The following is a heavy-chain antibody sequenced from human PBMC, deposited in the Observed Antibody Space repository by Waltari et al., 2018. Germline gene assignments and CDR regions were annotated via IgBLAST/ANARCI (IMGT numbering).Heavy chain of an antibody. CDR1: AFTFRSYA. Sequence: EVQLLESGGGLVQPGGSLRLYCAASAFTFRSYAMSWVRQAPGKGLEWVSVIYSGGSTYYADSVKGRFTISRDNSKNTLYLQMNSLRAEDTAVYYCANLNYYGSGPNYWGQGTLVTVSS. J-gene: IGHJ4*02. D-gene: IGHD3-10*01. V-gene: IGHV3-23*03. CDR2: IYSGGST. CDR3: ANLNYYGSGPNY.